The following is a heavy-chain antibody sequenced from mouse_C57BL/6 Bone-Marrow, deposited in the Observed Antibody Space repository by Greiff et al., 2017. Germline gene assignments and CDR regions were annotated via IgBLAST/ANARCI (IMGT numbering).Heavy chain of an antibody. V-gene: IGHV14-4*01. Sequence: VQLKQSGAELVRPGASVKLSCTASGFNIKDDYMPWVKQRPEKGLEWIGWIDPENGDTEYASKFQGKATITADTASNTAYLQLSSLTSEDTAVYYCTTLIFFDVWGTGTTVTVSS. CDR1: GFNIKDDY. J-gene: IGHJ1*03. CDR2: IDPENGDT. D-gene: IGHD1-1*01. CDR3: TTLIFFDV.